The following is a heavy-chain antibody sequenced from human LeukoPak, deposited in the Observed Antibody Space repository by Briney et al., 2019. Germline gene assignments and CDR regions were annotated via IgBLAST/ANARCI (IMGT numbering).Heavy chain of an antibody. D-gene: IGHD6-19*01. J-gene: IGHJ4*02. V-gene: IGHV4-34*01. CDR1: GGSISSYY. Sequence: SETLSLTCTVSGGSISSYYWSWIRQPPGKGLEWIGEINHSGSTNYNPSLRSRVTISVDTSKNQFSLKLSSVTAADTAVYYCARGSRYPGYSSGWGNWGQGTLVTVSS. CDR2: INHSGST. CDR3: ARGSRYPGYSSGWGN.